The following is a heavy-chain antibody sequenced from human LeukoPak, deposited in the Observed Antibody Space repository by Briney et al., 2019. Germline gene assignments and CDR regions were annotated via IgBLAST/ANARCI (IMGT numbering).Heavy chain of an antibody. D-gene: IGHD5-12*01. CDR3: ARSRGYSGYDWGTGFDAFDI. CDR2: IKQDGSEK. J-gene: IGHJ3*02. Sequence: GGSLRLSCAASGFTFSSYWMSWVRQAPGKGLEWVANIKQDGSEKYYVDSVKGRFTISRDNAKNSLYLQMNSLRAEDTAVYYCARSRGYSGYDWGTGFDAFDIWGQGTMVTVSS. CDR1: GFTFSSYW. V-gene: IGHV3-7*01.